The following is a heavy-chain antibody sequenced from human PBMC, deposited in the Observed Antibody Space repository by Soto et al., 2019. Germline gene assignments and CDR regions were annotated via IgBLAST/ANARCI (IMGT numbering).Heavy chain of an antibody. Sequence: GESLKISCKGSGYTFTNHWIGWVRQMPGKGLEWMGFLYPGDSDTRYSPSFQGQVTSSADKSITTVFLQWSSLKASDTAIYYCATHTLIGYSSGMDVWGQGTTVTVSS. V-gene: IGHV5-51*01. CDR3: ATHTLIGYSSGMDV. CDR1: GYTFTNHW. CDR2: LYPGDSDT. D-gene: IGHD3-9*01. J-gene: IGHJ6*02.